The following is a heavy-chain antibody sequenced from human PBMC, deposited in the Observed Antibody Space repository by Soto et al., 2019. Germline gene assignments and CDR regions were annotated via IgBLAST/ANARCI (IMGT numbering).Heavy chain of an antibody. CDR3: AREGDSSGWYNWFDP. Sequence: EVQLVESGGGLVQPGGSLRLSCAASGFTFSSYSMNWVRQAPGKGLEWVSYISSSSSTIYYADSVKGRFTISRDNAKNSLYLQMNSLRAEGTAVYYGAREGDSSGWYNWFDPWGQGTLVTVSS. D-gene: IGHD3-22*01. V-gene: IGHV3-48*01. J-gene: IGHJ5*02. CDR2: ISSSSSTI. CDR1: GFTFSSYS.